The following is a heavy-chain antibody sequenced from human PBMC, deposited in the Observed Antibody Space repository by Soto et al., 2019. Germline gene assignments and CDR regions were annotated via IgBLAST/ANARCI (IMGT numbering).Heavy chain of an antibody. D-gene: IGHD3-3*01. CDR1: GGSFCGYY. Sequence: PSETLSLTCAVYGGSFCGYYWSWIRQPPGKGLEWIGEINHSGSTNYNPSLKSRVTISVDTSKNQFSLKLSSVTAADTAVYYCARGISKHYDFWSGQKENWFDPWGQGTLVTVSS. V-gene: IGHV4-34*01. CDR3: ARGISKHYDFWSGQKENWFDP. J-gene: IGHJ5*02. CDR2: INHSGST.